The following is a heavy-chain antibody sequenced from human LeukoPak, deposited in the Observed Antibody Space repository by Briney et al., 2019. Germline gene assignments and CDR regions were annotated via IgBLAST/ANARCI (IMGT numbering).Heavy chain of an antibody. CDR2: INWNGGST. V-gene: IGHV3-20*04. Sequence: PGGSLRLSCAASGFTFDDYGMSWVRQAPGKGLEWVSGINWNGGSTGYADSVKGRFTISRDNAKNSLYLQMNSLRAEDTAVYYCAKDGPDYYDSSGYYFLGNEYFQHWGQGTLVTVSS. J-gene: IGHJ1*01. CDR3: AKDGPDYYDSSGYYFLGNEYFQH. D-gene: IGHD3-22*01. CDR1: GFTFDDYG.